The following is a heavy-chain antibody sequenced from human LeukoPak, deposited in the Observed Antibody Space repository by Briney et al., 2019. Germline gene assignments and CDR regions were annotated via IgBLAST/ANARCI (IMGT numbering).Heavy chain of an antibody. V-gene: IGHV3-7*01. Sequence: PGGSLRLSCAASGFTFSSYWMSWVRQAPGKGLEWVANIKQDGSEKYYVDSVKGRFTISRDNAKNSLCLQMNSLRAEDTAVYYCARESSGWSQSDPFDYWGQGTLVTVSS. D-gene: IGHD6-19*01. CDR1: GFTFSSYW. CDR3: ARESSGWSQSDPFDY. J-gene: IGHJ4*02. CDR2: IKQDGSEK.